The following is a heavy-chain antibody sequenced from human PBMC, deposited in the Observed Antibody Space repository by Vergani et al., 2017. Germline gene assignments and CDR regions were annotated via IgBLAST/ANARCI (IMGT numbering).Heavy chain of an antibody. Sequence: EVQLLESGGGLVQPGGSLRLSCAASGFTFSSYAMSWVRQAPGKGLEWVSAISGSGSSTYYADSVKGRFTISRDNSKNTLYLQMNSLRAEDTAVYYCAKDSRYYDSSGYYSDWGQGTLVTVSS. CDR2: ISGSGSST. CDR1: GFTFSSYA. J-gene: IGHJ4*02. CDR3: AKDSRYYDSSGYYSD. D-gene: IGHD3-22*01. V-gene: IGHV3-23*01.